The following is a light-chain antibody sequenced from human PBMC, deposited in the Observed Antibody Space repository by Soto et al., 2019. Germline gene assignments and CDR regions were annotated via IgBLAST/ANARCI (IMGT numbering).Light chain of an antibody. V-gene: IGLV1-40*01. Sequence: QSVLTQPPSVSGSPGQRVTISCTGSSSNIGAGYDVHWYQQLPGTAPKLLIYGNSNRPSGVPDRFSGSKSGTSASLAITGLQADDEADYYCQSYDSSRNEGVFGGGTKVTVL. J-gene: IGLJ3*02. CDR3: QSYDSSRNEGV. CDR2: GNS. CDR1: SSNIGAGYD.